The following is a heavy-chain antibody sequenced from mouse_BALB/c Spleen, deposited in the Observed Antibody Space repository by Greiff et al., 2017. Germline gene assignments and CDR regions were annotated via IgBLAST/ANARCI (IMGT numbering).Heavy chain of an antibody. CDR3: AREEGAMDY. J-gene: IGHJ4*01. V-gene: IGHV5-9-4*01. Sequence: EVQVVESGGDLVKPGGSLKLSCAASGFTFSSYGMSWVRQTPDKRLEWVAEISSGGSYTYYPDTVTGRFTISRDNAKNTLYLEMSSLRSEDTAMYYCAREEGAMDYWGQGTSVTVSS. CDR1: GFTFSSYG. CDR2: ISSGGSYT.